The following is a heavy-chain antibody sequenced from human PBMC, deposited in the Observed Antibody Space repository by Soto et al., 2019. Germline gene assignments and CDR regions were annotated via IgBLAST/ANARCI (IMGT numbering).Heavy chain of an antibody. Sequence: PSETLSLTCAVNGGSLSGYYWSWIRQSPGKGLEWIGEINHRGSSDYNPSLKSRVTLSIDASMNHVTLELTSVTAADTAVYYCERSDNRKSRYGVYVRGQGTEVTVSS. CDR1: GGSLSGYY. J-gene: IGHJ6*02. CDR3: ERSDNRKSRYGVYV. D-gene: IGHD6-6*01. V-gene: IGHV4-34*01. CDR2: INHRGSS.